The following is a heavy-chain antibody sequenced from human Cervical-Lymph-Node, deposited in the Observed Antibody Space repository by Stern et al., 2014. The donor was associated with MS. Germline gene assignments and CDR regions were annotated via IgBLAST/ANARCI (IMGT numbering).Heavy chain of an antibody. CDR2: IYPGDSDT. Sequence: EVQAVESGAEVKKPGESLKISCKGSGYSFTSYWIGWVRQMPGKGLGWMGIIYPGDSDTRYSPSFQGQVTISADKSISTAYLQWSSLKASDTAMYYCARHRWELLDAFDIWGQGTMVTVSS. V-gene: IGHV5-51*01. D-gene: IGHD1-26*01. CDR3: ARHRWELLDAFDI. CDR1: GYSFTSYW. J-gene: IGHJ3*02.